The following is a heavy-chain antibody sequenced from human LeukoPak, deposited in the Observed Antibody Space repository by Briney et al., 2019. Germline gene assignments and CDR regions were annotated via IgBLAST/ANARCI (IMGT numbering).Heavy chain of an antibody. V-gene: IGHV1-24*01. CDR3: ARDSPQTDYYYDSSGYYPAGY. J-gene: IGHJ4*02. CDR2: FDPEDGET. D-gene: IGHD3-22*01. Sequence: ASVKVSCKVSGYTLTELSMHWVRQAPGKGLEWMGGFDPEDGETIYAQKLQGRVTMTTDTSTSTAYMELRSLRSDDTAVYYCARDSPQTDYYYDSSGYYPAGYWGQGTLVTVSS. CDR1: GYTLTELS.